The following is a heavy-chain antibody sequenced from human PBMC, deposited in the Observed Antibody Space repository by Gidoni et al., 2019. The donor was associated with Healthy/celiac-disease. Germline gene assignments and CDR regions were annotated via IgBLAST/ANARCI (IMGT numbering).Heavy chain of an antibody. Sequence: EVQLVESGGGLVQPGRPLRLSCTASGFPFGDYAMSWVRQAPGKGLEWVGFIRSKAYGGTTEYAASVKGRFTISRDDSKSIAYLQMNSLKTEDTAVYYCTRELENYDFWSGYPYYWGQGTLVTVSS. D-gene: IGHD3-3*01. CDR3: TRELENYDFWSGYPYY. V-gene: IGHV3-49*04. CDR2: IRSKAYGGTT. CDR1: GFPFGDYA. J-gene: IGHJ4*02.